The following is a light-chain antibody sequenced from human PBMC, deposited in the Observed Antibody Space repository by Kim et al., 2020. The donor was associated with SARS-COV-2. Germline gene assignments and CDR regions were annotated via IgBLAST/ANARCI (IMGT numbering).Light chain of an antibody. CDR3: QQSNTNPWT. J-gene: IGKJ1*01. Sequence: DIQMTQSPSTLSASVGGRVTITCRATQSINSWLAWYQQKSGKAPKLLIHRASTLESGVPSRFSGSESGTEFTLTISSLQPDDFATYYCQQSNTNPWTFGQGTKVDIK. CDR1: QSINSW. V-gene: IGKV1-5*03. CDR2: RAS.